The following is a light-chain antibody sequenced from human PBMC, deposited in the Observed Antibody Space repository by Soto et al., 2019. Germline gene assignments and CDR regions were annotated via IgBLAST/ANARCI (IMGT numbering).Light chain of an antibody. V-gene: IGLV2-23*01. CDR1: SSDVGNYNL. Sequence: QSVLTQPASVSRSPGQSITISCTGTSSDVGNYNLVSWYQQHPGKAPKLMIYEGSKRPSGVSNRFSGSKSGNTASLTISILQAEDEADYYCCSYAGSSTYVFGTGTKVTVL. J-gene: IGLJ1*01. CDR2: EGS. CDR3: CSYAGSSTYV.